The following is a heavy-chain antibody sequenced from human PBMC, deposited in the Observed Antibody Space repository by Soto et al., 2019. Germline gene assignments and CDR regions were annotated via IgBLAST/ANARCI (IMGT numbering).Heavy chain of an antibody. D-gene: IGHD1-1*01. CDR3: ARVPRFRSNENWYYYMAV. CDR2: ISAYNGNT. Sequence: ASVKVSCKASGYTFTSYGISWVRQAPGQGLEWMGWISAYNGNTNYAQKLQGRVTMTTDTSTSTAYMELRSLRSDDTAVYYCARVPRFRSNENWYYYMAVCGKGTTVPVSS. CDR1: GYTFTSYG. V-gene: IGHV1-18*01. J-gene: IGHJ6*03.